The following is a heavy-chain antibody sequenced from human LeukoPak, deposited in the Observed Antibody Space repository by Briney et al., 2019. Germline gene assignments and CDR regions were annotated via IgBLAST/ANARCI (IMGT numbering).Heavy chain of an antibody. Sequence: GGSLRLSCAASGFTFSSYAMHWVRQAPGKGLEWVAVISYDGSNKYYADSVKGRFTISRDNSKNTLYLQMNSLRAEDTAVYYCARGEAALEDWGQGTLVTVSS. V-gene: IGHV3-30*04. J-gene: IGHJ4*02. CDR2: ISYDGSNK. CDR1: GFTFSSYA. D-gene: IGHD1-26*01. CDR3: ARGEAALED.